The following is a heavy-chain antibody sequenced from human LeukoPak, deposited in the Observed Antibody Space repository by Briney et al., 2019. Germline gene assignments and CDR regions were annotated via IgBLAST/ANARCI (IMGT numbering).Heavy chain of an antibody. V-gene: IGHV5-51*01. CDR2: IYPGDSCT. CDR3: GRMSQRGGYFDY. D-gene: IGHD2-15*01. Sequence: GESLKISCQGSGFGFTSYWIAWVRQMPGKGPEWMGIIYPGDSCTKYSPSFQGQLTVSVDKSIPTAYLQSSSLKASDPAMYYCGRMSQRGGYFDYWAQGTLVTVSS. CDR1: GFGFTSYW. J-gene: IGHJ4*02.